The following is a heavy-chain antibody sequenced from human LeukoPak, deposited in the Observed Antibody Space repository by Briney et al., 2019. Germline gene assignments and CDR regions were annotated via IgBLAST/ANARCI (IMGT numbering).Heavy chain of an antibody. CDR3: ARDRAYYYMDV. CDR1: GFTFSSYS. J-gene: IGHJ6*03. Sequence: GGSLRLSCAASGFTFSSYSMNWVRQAPGKGLEWVSYISSSSSTIYYADSVKGRFTISRDNAKNSLYLKMNSLRAEDTGVYYCARDRAYYYMDVWGKGTTVTVSS. CDR2: ISSSSSTI. V-gene: IGHV3-48*01.